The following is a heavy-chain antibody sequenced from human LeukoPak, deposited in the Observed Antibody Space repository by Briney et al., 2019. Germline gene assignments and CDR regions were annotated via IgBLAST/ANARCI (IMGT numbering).Heavy chain of an antibody. CDR1: GGSISSHY. CDR2: IYYSGTT. V-gene: IGHV4-59*11. CDR3: ARGVYIAAAQYGY. Sequence: SETLSLTCTVSGGSISSHYWSWLRQPPGKGLEGIGYIYYSGTTNYNPSLKSRVTISVDTSKNQFSLKLSSVTAADTAVYYCARGVYIAAAQYGYWGQGTLVTVSS. J-gene: IGHJ4*02. D-gene: IGHD6-13*01.